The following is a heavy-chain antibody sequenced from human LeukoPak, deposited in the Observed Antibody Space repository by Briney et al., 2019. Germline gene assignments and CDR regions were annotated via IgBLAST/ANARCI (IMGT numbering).Heavy chain of an antibody. D-gene: IGHD2-2*01. CDR3: ARGQAAKPNYYYMDV. CDR2: IIPIFGTA. Sequence: ASVKVSCKASRGTFISYAISSVRQAPGQGLEWMGGIIPIFGTANYEQKFQGRVTITADESTSTAYMELSSLRSEDTAVYYCARGQAAKPNYYYMDVWGKGTTVTDSS. J-gene: IGHJ6*03. V-gene: IGHV1-69*01. CDR1: RGTFISYA.